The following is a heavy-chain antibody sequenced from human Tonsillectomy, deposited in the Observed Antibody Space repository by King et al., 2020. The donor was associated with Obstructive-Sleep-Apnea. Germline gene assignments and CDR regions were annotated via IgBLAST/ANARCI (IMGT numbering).Heavy chain of an antibody. Sequence: PLQESGPGLVKPSETLSLTCTVSGGSISGFYWSWLRQPPGKGLEWIGYIFYSGSTNYNPSLKSRVTISLDTSRNQFSLNLSSVTAADTAVYYCARDDAYYYGSGSYYNRWFDPWGQGTLVTVSS. J-gene: IGHJ5*02. V-gene: IGHV4-59*01. D-gene: IGHD3-10*01. CDR2: IFYSGST. CDR1: GGSISGFY. CDR3: ARDDAYYYGSGSYYNRWFDP.